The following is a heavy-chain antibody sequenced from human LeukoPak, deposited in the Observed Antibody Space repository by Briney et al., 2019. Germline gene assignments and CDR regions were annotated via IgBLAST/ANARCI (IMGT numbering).Heavy chain of an antibody. V-gene: IGHV1-18*01. CDR3: ARDQKYYDRLEQL. CDR1: GYIFTSYG. CDR2: ISAYNGNT. Sequence: GASVKVSCKASGYIFTSYGISSVRQAPGQGLEWMGWISAYNGNTNYAQKLQGRVTMTTDTYTSTAYMELSSLRSDDTAVYYCARDQKYYDRLEQLWGQGTLVTVSS. D-gene: IGHD3-22*01. J-gene: IGHJ1*01.